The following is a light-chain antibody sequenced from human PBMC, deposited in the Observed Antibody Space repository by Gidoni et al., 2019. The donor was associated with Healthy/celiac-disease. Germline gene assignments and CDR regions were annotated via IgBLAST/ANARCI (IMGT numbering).Light chain of an antibody. CDR1: QSVSSD. CDR2: AAS. CDR3: QQRSNWPPTLT. J-gene: IGKJ4*01. Sequence: EIVLTQSPATLSLSPGERATLSCRASQSVSSDLAWYQQKPGQAPRLLIYAASNRATGIPARFSGSGSGTDFTLTISSLEPEDFAVYYCQQRSNWPPTLTFGGGTKVEIK. V-gene: IGKV3-11*01.